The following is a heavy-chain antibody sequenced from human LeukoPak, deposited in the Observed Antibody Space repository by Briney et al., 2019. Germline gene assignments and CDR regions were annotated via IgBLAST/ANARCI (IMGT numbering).Heavy chain of an antibody. V-gene: IGHV3-30*03. D-gene: IGHD2-15*01. CDR2: ISFDGSAK. Sequence: GGSLRLSCAASGFTFSNYGMHWVRQAPGKGLEWVSVISFDGSAKYYADSVKGRFTISRDNSKNTLYLQMNSLRAEDTAVYYCAREQRFVVVVATTEGFDYWGQGTLVTVSS. CDR1: GFTFSNYG. J-gene: IGHJ4*02. CDR3: AREQRFVVVVATTEGFDY.